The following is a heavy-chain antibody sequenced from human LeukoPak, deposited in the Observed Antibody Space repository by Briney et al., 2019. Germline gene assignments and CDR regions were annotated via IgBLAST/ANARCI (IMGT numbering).Heavy chain of an antibody. CDR1: GGSFSGSY. CDR3: ATRGRLTNWFDP. J-gene: IGHJ5*02. CDR2: INHNGST. V-gene: IGHV4-34*01. Sequence: SETLSLTCAVYGGSFSGSYWNWIRQPPGKGLEWIGEINHNGSTNYSPSLKSRVTISIDTSKNRFSLKLSSVTAADTAVYYCATRGRLTNWFDPWGQGTLITVSS.